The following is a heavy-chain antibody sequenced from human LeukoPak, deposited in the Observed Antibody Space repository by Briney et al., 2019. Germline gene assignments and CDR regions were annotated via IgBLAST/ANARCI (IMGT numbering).Heavy chain of an antibody. V-gene: IGHV7-4-1*02. Sequence: ASVKVSCKASGYTFTSYAMNWVRQAPGQGLEWMGWINTNTGNPTYAQGFTGRFVFSLDTSVSTAYLQISSLKAEDTAVYYCARDPSSSWYWSYYYYMDVWGKGTTVTVSS. J-gene: IGHJ6*03. CDR3: ARDPSSSWYWSYYYYMDV. D-gene: IGHD6-13*01. CDR1: GYTFTSYA. CDR2: INTNTGNP.